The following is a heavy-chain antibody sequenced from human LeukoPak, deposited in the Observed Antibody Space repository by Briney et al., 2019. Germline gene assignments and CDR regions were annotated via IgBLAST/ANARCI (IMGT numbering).Heavy chain of an antibody. CDR2: INPNSGGT. D-gene: IGHD2-2*01. J-gene: IGHJ3*02. Sequence: ASVKVSCKASGYTFTGYYMHWVRQAPGQGLEWMGWINPNSGGTNYAQKFQGRVTMTRDTSISTAYMELRGLRSDDTAVYYCARENQLLSDAFDIWGQGTMVTVSS. CDR1: GYTFTGYY. CDR3: ARENQLLSDAFDI. V-gene: IGHV1-2*02.